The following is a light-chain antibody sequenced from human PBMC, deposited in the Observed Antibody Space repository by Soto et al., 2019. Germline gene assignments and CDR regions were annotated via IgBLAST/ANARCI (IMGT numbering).Light chain of an antibody. J-gene: IGKJ1*01. Sequence: IQLTQSPSSLSASIGGRVTIACRSSQDINSYLAWYQQKPGKAPNLLIYDASSLESGVPSRFSGSGSGTEFTLTISSLRPDDFATYYCQQYNSYWTFGQGTKVDIK. V-gene: IGKV1-5*01. CDR1: QDINSY. CDR3: QQYNSYWT. CDR2: DAS.